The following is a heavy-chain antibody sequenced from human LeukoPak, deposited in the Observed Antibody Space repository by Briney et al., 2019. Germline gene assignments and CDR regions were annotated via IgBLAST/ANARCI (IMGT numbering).Heavy chain of an antibody. CDR2: ITSRGEST. Sequence: GGSLRLSCAASGFTFSIYAMSWVRQAPGKGLQWVSSITSRGESTWYVDSVKGRFTITRDNSENTLYLQMHSLRAEDTAVYYCVRDRPNYYGSDGHYYRRDGDYWGRGTLVSVSS. CDR3: VRDRPNYYGSDGHYYRRDGDY. J-gene: IGHJ4*02. CDR1: GFTFSIYA. D-gene: IGHD3-22*01. V-gene: IGHV3-23*01.